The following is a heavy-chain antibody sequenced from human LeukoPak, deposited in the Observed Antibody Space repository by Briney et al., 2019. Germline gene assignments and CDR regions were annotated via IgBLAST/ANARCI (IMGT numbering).Heavy chain of an antibody. J-gene: IGHJ4*02. CDR3: ARAYNLINYFDY. Sequence: GGSLRPSCAASGFTFSSYSMNWVRQAPGKGLEWVSSISSSSSYIYYADSVKGRFTISRDNAKNSLYLQMNSLRAEDTAVYYCARAYNLINYFDYWGQGTLVTVSS. V-gene: IGHV3-21*01. CDR1: GFTFSSYS. D-gene: IGHD1-1*01. CDR2: ISSSSSYI.